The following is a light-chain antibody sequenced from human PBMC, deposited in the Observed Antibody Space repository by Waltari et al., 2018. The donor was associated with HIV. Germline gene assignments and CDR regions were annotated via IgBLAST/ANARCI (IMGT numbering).Light chain of an antibody. CDR3: SSYTRRGTVV. CDR1: SSDVGYYDY. Sequence: SALTQPASVSGSPGQSIVLPCTGSSSDVGYYDYVSWYHQYPGKAPKALMYEVTSRPSGTSSRFSGSKSATTAFLAISKLQTDDEADYFCSSYTRRGTVVFGGGTRLTVL. V-gene: IGLV2-14*01. J-gene: IGLJ2*01. CDR2: EVT.